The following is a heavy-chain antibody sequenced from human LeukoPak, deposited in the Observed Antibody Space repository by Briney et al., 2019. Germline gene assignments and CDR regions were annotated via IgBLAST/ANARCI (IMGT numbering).Heavy chain of an antibody. CDR1: GFTFSTYW. V-gene: IGHV3-7*01. J-gene: IGHJ4*02. CDR3: ARQAVGTTSYFPPELDY. D-gene: IGHD1-26*01. CDR2: IKQDGSEK. Sequence: GGSLRLSCAASGFTFSTYWMNWFRQAPGKGLEWVANIKQDGSEKYYVDSVKGRFTISRDNAKNSLYLQMNSLRAEDTAVYYRARQAVGTTSYFPPELDYWGQGTLVTVSS.